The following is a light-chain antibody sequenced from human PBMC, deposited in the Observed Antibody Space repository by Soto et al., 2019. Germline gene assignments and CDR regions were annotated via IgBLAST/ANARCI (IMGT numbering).Light chain of an antibody. CDR2: GAS. V-gene: IGKV3-15*01. CDR3: QQYNNWRRT. J-gene: IGKJ1*01. Sequence: ETARTHSEATLSVSPGERATLSCRARQSSHTNLAWYQQKPGQPPRLLIYGASTRVAGIPTRFSGSGSGTEFTLTISSLQSEDLAVYYCQQYNNWRRTFGEGTKLEIK. CDR1: QSSHTN.